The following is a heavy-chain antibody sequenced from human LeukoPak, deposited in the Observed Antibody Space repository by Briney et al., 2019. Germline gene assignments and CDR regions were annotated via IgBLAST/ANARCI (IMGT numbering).Heavy chain of an antibody. D-gene: IGHD3-22*01. CDR3: ARVLSGSWDWFDP. J-gene: IGHJ5*02. CDR1: GFTFSSYA. Sequence: QPGGSLRLSCAASGFTFSSYAMSWVRQAPGEGLEWVSAISGSGGSTYYADSVKGRFTISRDNSKNTVYLQMNSLRAEDTAVYYCARVLSGSWDWFDPWGQGTLVTVSS. CDR2: ISGSGGST. V-gene: IGHV3-23*01.